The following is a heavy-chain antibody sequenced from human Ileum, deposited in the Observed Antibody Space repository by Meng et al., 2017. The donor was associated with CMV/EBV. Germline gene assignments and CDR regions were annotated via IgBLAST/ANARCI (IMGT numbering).Heavy chain of an antibody. CDR2: ISHSGIT. J-gene: IGHJ2*01. Sequence: EQLQQWGAGLVKPSETLSLTCAVYGGSFSDYYWSWIRQPPGKGLEWIGEISHSGITNYNPSLKSRVTISIDTSKKRFSLKLSSVTAADTAVYYCARSRVYWYFDLWGRGTLVTVSS. CDR3: ARSRVYWYFDL. V-gene: IGHV4-34*01. CDR1: GGSFSDYY.